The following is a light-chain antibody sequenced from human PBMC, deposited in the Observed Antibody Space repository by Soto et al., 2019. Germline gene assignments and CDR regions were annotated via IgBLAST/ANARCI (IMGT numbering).Light chain of an antibody. Sequence: EIVMTQSPATLSVSPGERATLSCRASQSVSSNLAWYQQKPGQAPTLLIFGASARATGIPARFSGSGSGTEFTLTISSLQSEDFAVYYCLQYVTYPYTFGGGTRVEI. CDR2: GAS. CDR1: QSVSSN. J-gene: IGKJ4*01. V-gene: IGKV3-15*01. CDR3: LQYVTYPYT.